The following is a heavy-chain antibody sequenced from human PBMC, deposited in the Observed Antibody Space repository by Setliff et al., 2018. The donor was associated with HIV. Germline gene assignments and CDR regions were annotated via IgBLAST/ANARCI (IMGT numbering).Heavy chain of an antibody. D-gene: IGHD4-17*01. V-gene: IGHV1-18*01. Sequence: GASVKVSCKASGYTFRSYGISWVRQAPGQGLEWMGWISTYNGNTNYAQKVQGRVTTTTDTSTSTAYMELRSLRSDDTAVYYCARDGSKADYGDYQGYWYFDLWGRGTLVTVSS. CDR3: ARDGSKADYGDYQGYWYFDL. CDR2: ISTYNGNT. J-gene: IGHJ2*01. CDR1: GYTFRSYG.